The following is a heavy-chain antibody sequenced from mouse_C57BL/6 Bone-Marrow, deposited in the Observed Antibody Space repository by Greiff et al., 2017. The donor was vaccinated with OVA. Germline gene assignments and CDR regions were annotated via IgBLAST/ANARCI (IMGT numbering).Heavy chain of an antibody. Sequence: EVKLMESGGGLVQPGGSMKLSCVASGFTFSNYWMNWVRQSPEKGLEWVAQIRLKSDNYATHYAVSVKGRFTISRDDSKSSVYLQMNNLRAEATGIYYCSLITTVVPHWYFDVWGTGTTVTVSS. CDR2: IRLKSDNYAT. CDR3: SLITTVVPHWYFDV. J-gene: IGHJ1*03. D-gene: IGHD1-1*01. CDR1: GFTFSNYW. V-gene: IGHV6-3*01.